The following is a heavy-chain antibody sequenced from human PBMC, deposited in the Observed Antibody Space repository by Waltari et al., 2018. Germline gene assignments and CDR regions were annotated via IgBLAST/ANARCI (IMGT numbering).Heavy chain of an antibody. D-gene: IGHD1-26*01. CDR3: AKAGGIYNYPLDP. J-gene: IGHJ5*02. V-gene: IGHV3-30*18. CDR1: GYPFNNYG. CDR2: ISSDGSGK. Sequence: QVEESGGGVVQPGGSLRLSCVASGYPFNNYGMPWVRQAPGKGLEWLAVISSDGSGKYYAESVKGRFTMSRDNSKNMVYLQMNSLRPEDTAVYYCAKAGGIYNYPLDPWGQGTLVTVSS.